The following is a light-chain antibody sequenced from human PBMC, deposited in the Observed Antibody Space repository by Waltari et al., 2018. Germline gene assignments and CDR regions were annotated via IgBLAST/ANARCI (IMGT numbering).Light chain of an antibody. J-gene: IGKJ4*01. V-gene: IGKV1-27*01. CDR2: GAS. Sequence: DIQMTQSPSSLSASVGDSVTITCRASQCISNYLAWYQQKPGKVPELLIYGASTLQSGVPSRFSGSGSGTDFTLTISSLQPEDVATYYCQKYYSPPHTFGGGTKVEIK. CDR1: QCISNY. CDR3: QKYYSPPHT.